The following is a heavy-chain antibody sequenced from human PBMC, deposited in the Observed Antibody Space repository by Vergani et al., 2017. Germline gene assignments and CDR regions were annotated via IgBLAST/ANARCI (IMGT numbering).Heavy chain of an antibody. J-gene: IGHJ6*02. CDR1: GYTFTSYY. D-gene: IGHD2-15*01. Sequence: QVQLVQSGAEVKKPGASAKVSCKASGYTFTSYYMHWVRQAPGQGLEWMGIINPSGGSTSYAPKFQGRVTMTRDTSTSTVYLELSSLRSEDTAVYYCAREGEINCSGGSCYYRGANYYYGMDVWGQGTTVTVSS. CDR2: INPSGGST. CDR3: AREGEINCSGGSCYYRGANYYYGMDV. V-gene: IGHV1-46*03.